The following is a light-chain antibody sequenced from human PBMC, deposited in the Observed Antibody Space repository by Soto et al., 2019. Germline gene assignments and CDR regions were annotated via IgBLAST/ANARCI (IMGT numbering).Light chain of an antibody. Sequence: EIVLTQSPGTLSLSPGERATLSCRASQSVSSNYLAWYQQKPGQAPRPLIYGASSRATGIPDRFSGSGAGTDFTLTSSRLESEDFAVYYCQQYGSSPWTFGQGTKVEI. CDR1: QSVSSNY. CDR2: GAS. V-gene: IGKV3-20*01. J-gene: IGKJ1*01. CDR3: QQYGSSPWT.